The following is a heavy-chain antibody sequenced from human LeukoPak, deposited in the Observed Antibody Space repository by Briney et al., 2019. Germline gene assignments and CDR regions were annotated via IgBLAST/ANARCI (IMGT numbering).Heavy chain of an antibody. D-gene: IGHD2-15*01. CDR1: GYSFTSYW. Sequence: GASLKISCKGSGYSFTSYWIAWVRQMPGKGLEWMGIIYPGDSDTRYSPSFHGQVTISDDKSISTAYLQWSSLKASDTAMYYCARRGYCSGGDCYSAAFDIWGQGTRVTVSS. CDR3: ARRGYCSGGDCYSAAFDI. CDR2: IYPGDSDT. J-gene: IGHJ3*02. V-gene: IGHV5-51*01.